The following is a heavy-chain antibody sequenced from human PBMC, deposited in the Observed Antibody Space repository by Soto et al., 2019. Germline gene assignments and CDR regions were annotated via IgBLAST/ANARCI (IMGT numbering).Heavy chain of an antibody. J-gene: IGHJ4*02. CDR1: GFTFSSYG. CDR3: ARVPETYCNGGSCFSGSIDY. Sequence: QVQLVESGGGVVQPGRSLRLSCAASGFTFSSYGMHWVRQAPGKGLEWVAIIWYDGSNKYYADSVKGRFTISRDNSKNTLYLQMNSLRAEDMAVYYCARVPETYCNGGSCFSGSIDYWGQGTLVTVSS. D-gene: IGHD2-15*01. CDR2: IWYDGSNK. V-gene: IGHV3-33*01.